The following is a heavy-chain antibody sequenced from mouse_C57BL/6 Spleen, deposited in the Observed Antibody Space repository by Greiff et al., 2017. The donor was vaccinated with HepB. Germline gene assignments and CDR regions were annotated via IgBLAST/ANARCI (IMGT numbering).Heavy chain of an antibody. CDR3: ARGYSNLDY. CDR1: GFTFSDYY. J-gene: IGHJ2*01. CDR2: INYDGSST. Sequence: EVKLMESEGGLVQPGSSMKLSCTASGFTFSDYYMAWVRQVPEKGLEWVANINYDGSSTYYLDSLKSRFIISRDNAKNILYLQMSSLKSEDTATYYCARGYSNLDYWGQGTTLTVSS. V-gene: IGHV5-16*01. D-gene: IGHD2-5*01.